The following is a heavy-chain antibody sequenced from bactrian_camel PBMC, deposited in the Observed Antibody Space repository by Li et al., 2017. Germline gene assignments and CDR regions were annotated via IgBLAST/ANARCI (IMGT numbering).Heavy chain of an antibody. CDR2: ITSLPSLFRAA. CDR1: GITFSRHN. Sequence: HVQLVESGGGLVQPGESLRLSCVASGITFSRHNMSWVRQAPGKEVEWVAGITSLPSLFRAASYADSVKGRFTLSRDNANNTLYLQMNGLKPEDTGMYYCAADWAPTDCTTCMGWVAGSGYWGPGTQVTVS. J-gene: IGHJ4*01. CDR3: AADWAPTDCTTCMGWVAGSGY. V-gene: IGHV3S5*01. D-gene: IGHD5*01.